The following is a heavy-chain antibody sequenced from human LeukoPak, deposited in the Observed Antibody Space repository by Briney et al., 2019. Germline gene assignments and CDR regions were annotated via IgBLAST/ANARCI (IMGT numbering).Heavy chain of an antibody. V-gene: IGHV4-59*08. CDR1: GGSISSYY. D-gene: IGHD6-19*01. CDR3: ARPNSSQGEMDAFDI. Sequence: SETLSLTCTVSGGSISSYYWSWIRQPPGKGLEWIGYIYYSGSTNYNPSLKSRVTISVDTSKNQFSLKLSSVTAADTAVYYCARPNSSQGEMDAFDIWGQGTMVTVSS. CDR2: IYYSGST. J-gene: IGHJ3*02.